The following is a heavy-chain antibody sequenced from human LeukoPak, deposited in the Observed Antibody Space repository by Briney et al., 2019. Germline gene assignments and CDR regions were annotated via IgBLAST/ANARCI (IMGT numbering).Heavy chain of an antibody. CDR2: IYYSGST. CDR1: GGSISSGGYY. Sequence: PSETLSLTCTVSGGSISSGGYYWSWIRQHPGEGLEWIGYIYYSGSTYYNPSLKSRVTISVDTSKNQFSLELSSVTAADTAVYYCARDSYYDSSGYPRGYFDLWGRGTLVTVSS. J-gene: IGHJ2*01. D-gene: IGHD3-22*01. CDR3: ARDSYYDSSGYPRGYFDL. V-gene: IGHV4-31*03.